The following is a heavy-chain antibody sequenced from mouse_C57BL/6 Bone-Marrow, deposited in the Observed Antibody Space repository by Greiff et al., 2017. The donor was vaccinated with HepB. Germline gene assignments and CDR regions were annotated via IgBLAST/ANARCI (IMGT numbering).Heavy chain of an antibody. CDR1: GFTFSDYY. CDR2: ISNGGGST. Sequence: EVKLVESGGGLVQPGGSLKLSCAASGFTFSDYYMYWVRQTPEKRLEWVAYISNGGGSTYYPDTVKGRFTISRDNAKNTLYLQMSRLKSEDTAMYYCARREGHDYGRDYWGQGTTLTVSA. D-gene: IGHD2-4*01. V-gene: IGHV5-12*01. J-gene: IGHJ2*01. CDR3: ARREGHDYGRDY.